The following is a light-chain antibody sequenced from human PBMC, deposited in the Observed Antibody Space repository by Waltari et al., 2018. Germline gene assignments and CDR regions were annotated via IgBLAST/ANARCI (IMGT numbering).Light chain of an antibody. CDR1: QRVSSSY. Sequence: EIVLTQSPGTLSLSPGERATLSCRASQRVSSSYLAWYQQKPDQAPRLLIYGASSRATGIPDRFSGSGSGTDFTLTISRLEPEDFAVYYCQQYGSSPPMYTFGQGTKLEIK. CDR2: GAS. V-gene: IGKV3-20*01. CDR3: QQYGSSPPMYT. J-gene: IGKJ2*01.